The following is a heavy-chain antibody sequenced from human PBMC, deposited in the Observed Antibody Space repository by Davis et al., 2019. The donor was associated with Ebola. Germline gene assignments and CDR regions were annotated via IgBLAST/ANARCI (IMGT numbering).Heavy chain of an antibody. CDR3: STQLPTWNWVY. CDR2: ISGSGGST. V-gene: IGHV3-23*01. D-gene: IGHD1-7*01. J-gene: IGHJ4*02. CDR1: GFTFSSYW. Sequence: GESLKISCAASGFTFSSYWMSWVRQAPGKGLEWVSAISGSGGSTYYADSVKGRFTISRDNSKNTLYLEMNSLTADDTATYYCSTQLPTWNWVYWGRGTLVTVAS.